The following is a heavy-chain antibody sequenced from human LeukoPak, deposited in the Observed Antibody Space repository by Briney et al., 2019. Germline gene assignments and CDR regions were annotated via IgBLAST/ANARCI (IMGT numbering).Heavy chain of an antibody. CDR2: IYYSGST. CDR1: GGSISSYY. CDR3: ARQEYYFDY. Sequence: SETLSLTCTVSGGSISSYYWSWIRQPPGKGLEWIGYIYYSGSTNYNPSLESRVTISVDTSKNQFSLKLSSVTAADTAVYYCARQEYYFDYWGQGTLVTVSS. V-gene: IGHV4-59*01. J-gene: IGHJ4*02.